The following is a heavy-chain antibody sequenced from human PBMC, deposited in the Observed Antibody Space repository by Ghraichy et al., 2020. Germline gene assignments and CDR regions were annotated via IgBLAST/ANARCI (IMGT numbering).Heavy chain of an antibody. V-gene: IGHV4-61*01. CDR3: ARAAPGTAMVNVFNAFDI. D-gene: IGHD5-18*01. Sequence: SETLSLTCTVSGGSVSSGSYYWSWLRPRPGKGLEWIGYLYYSGSTNYNPSLKSRVTISVDTSKNQFSLKLSSVTAADTAVYYCARAAPGTAMVNVFNAFDIWGQGTMVTVSS. CDR1: GGSVSSGSYY. CDR2: LYYSGST. J-gene: IGHJ3*02.